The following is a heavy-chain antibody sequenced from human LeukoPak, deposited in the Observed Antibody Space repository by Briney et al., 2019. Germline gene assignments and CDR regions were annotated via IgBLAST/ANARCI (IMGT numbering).Heavy chain of an antibody. CDR3: AKRVATSSISYYFDH. J-gene: IGHJ4*02. Sequence: PGASLRLSCAASGFTFSSYAMSWVRQAPGKGLEWVSGISGSGGSTFYADSVKGRFTISRDNSKNTLFLQMNSLRAEDTAVYYCAKRVATSSISYYFDHWGQGTLVTVSS. D-gene: IGHD5-12*01. V-gene: IGHV3-23*01. CDR2: ISGSGGST. CDR1: GFTFSSYA.